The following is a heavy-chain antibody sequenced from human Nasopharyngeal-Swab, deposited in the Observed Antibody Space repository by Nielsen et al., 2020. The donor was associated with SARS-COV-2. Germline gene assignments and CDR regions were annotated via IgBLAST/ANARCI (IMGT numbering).Heavy chain of an antibody. CDR3: ARDADSGSYAPVGMDV. V-gene: IGHV3-21*06. CDR2: ISSSSNYI. J-gene: IGHJ6*02. D-gene: IGHD1-26*01. Sequence: VRQAPGKGLEWVSCISSSSNYIHSADSVKGRFTISRENAKNSLYVEMNNLRAGDTAVYYCARDADSGSYAPVGMDVWGQGTTVTVSS.